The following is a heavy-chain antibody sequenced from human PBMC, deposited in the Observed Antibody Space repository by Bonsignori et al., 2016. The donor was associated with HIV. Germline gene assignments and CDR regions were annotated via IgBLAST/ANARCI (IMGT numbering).Heavy chain of an antibody. V-gene: IGHV1-8*01. CDR1: GYTFTSYD. J-gene: IGHJ6*03. Sequence: ASVKVSCKASGYTFTSYDINWVRQATGQGLEWMGWMNPNSGNTGYAQKFQGRVTMTRNTSISTAYMELSSLRSEDTAVYYCARAGSSWYGSYYYYMDVWGKGTTVTVSS. CDR3: ARAGSSWYGSYYYYMDV. CDR2: MNPNSGNT. D-gene: IGHD6-13*01.